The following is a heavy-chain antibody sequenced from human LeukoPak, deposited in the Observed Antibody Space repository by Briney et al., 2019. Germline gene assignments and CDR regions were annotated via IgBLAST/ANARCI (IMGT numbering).Heavy chain of an antibody. D-gene: IGHD6-19*01. V-gene: IGHV4-34*01. CDR1: GGAFSGYY. CDR3: ARCRSSGWYN. J-gene: IGHJ4*02. CDR2: INHSGST. Sequence: SETLSLTCAVYGGAFSGYYWSWIRQPPGKGLEWVGEINHSGSTNYNPALKSRVTISVATSKNQFSLKLSSVTAADTAVYYCARCRSSGWYNWGQGTLVTVPS.